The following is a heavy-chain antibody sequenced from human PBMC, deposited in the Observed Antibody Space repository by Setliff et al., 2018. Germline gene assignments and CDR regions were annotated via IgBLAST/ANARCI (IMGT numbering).Heavy chain of an antibody. Sequence: PGGSLRLSCAASGFTFSSYGMHWVRQAPGKGLEWVGVIWHDGINKYYADSVKGRFTISRDNSKNTLYLQMNTLRVEDTALYYCARDAPTPYYNFWSGILEYWGQGALVTVSS. CDR3: ARDAPTPYYNFWSGILEY. CDR1: GFTFSSYG. J-gene: IGHJ4*02. CDR2: IWHDGINK. V-gene: IGHV3-33*01. D-gene: IGHD3-3*01.